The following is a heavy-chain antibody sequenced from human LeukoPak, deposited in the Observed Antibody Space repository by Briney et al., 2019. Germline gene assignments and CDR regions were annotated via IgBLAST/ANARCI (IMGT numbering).Heavy chain of an antibody. CDR1: GFAYEDFA. J-gene: IGHJ4*02. Sequence: PGRSLRLSCAASGFAYEDFAMAWVRQGPGKGLEWVAGISWNSDAIGYAGSVKGRFIISRDNARKSMYLQMNSLRVEDTALYYCAKGRTTLYLDWLSRTGGDFDFWGQGILVTVSS. CDR2: ISWNSDAI. CDR3: AKGRTTLYLDWLSRTGGDFDF. D-gene: IGHD3-9*01. V-gene: IGHV3-9*01.